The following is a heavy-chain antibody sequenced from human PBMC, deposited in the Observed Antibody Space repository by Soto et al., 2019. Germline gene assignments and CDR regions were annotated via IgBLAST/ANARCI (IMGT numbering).Heavy chain of an antibody. CDR2: IIPIFGTA. Sequence: QVQLVQSGAEVKKPGSSVKVSCKASGGTFSSYAISWVRQAPGQGLEWMGGIIPIFGTANYAQKFQGRVTITADESTSTAYMELSSLRSEDTAVYYCASVQVDTAMEISLPGGYWGQGTLVTVSS. CDR3: ASVQVDTAMEISLPGGY. D-gene: IGHD5-18*01. J-gene: IGHJ4*02. V-gene: IGHV1-69*12. CDR1: GGTFSSYA.